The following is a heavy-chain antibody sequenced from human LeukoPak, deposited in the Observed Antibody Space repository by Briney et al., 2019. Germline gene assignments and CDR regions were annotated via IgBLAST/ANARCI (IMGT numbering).Heavy chain of an antibody. Sequence: GGSLRLSCAASGFTFSSYSMNWVRQAPGKGLEWVSSISSSSSYIYYADSVKGRFTISRDNAKNSLYLQMNSLRAEDTAVYYCARDRAPWTAFDIWGQGTMVTVSS. CDR2: ISSSSSYI. CDR1: GFTFSSYS. V-gene: IGHV3-21*01. CDR3: ARDRAPWTAFDI. D-gene: IGHD3-10*01. J-gene: IGHJ3*02.